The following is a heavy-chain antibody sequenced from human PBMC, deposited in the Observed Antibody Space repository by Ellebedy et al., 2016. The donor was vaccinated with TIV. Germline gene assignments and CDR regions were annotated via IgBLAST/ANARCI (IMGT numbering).Heavy chain of an antibody. CDR2: LSGSGVST. CDR1: GFTYHSYA. CDR3: AKDRGSYVGREFSSAWCQGF. D-gene: IGHD6-19*01. V-gene: IGHV3-23*01. J-gene: IGHJ4*02. Sequence: GESLKISCAASGFTYHSYAMSWVRQAPGKGLEWVSALSGSGVSTYYADSVKGRFTISRDSSKNTVFLEMSSLRVEDTAVYYCAKDRGSYVGREFSSAWCQGFWGQGTLVTVSS.